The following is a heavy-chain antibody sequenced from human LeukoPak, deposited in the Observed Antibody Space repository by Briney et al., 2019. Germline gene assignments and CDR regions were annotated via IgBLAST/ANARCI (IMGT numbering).Heavy chain of an antibody. D-gene: IGHD6-19*01. CDR1: GGTFSSYD. CDR3: ARDRSSSGWYDYYYYGMDV. CDR2: IIPIFGTA. J-gene: IGHJ6*02. V-gene: IGHV1-69*13. Sequence: SVKVSCKASGGTFSSYDISWVRQAPGQGLEWMGGIIPIFGTANYAQKFQGRVTITADESTSTAYMELSSLRSEDTAVYYCARDRSSSGWYDYYYYGMDVWGQGTTVTVSS.